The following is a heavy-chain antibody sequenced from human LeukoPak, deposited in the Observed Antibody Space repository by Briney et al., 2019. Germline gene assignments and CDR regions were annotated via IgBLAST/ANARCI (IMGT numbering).Heavy chain of an antibody. Sequence: PGGSLRLSCAASGFTFSSSAMSWVRQAPGKGLEWVSAISNNGGYTYYADSVQGRFTISRDNSKNTLYLQMNSLRAEDTAVYYCTRDLNSGGSCWGQGTLVTVSS. J-gene: IGHJ4*02. CDR2: ISNNGGYT. CDR3: TRDLNSGGSC. V-gene: IGHV3-23*01. D-gene: IGHD2-15*01. CDR1: GFTFSSSA.